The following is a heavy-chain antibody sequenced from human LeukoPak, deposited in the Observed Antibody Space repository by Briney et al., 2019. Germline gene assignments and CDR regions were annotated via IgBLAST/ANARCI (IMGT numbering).Heavy chain of an antibody. Sequence: SETLSLTCTVSGGSISSGDYYWSWIRQPPGKGLEWIGYIYYSGSTNYNPSLKSRVTISVDTSKNQFSLKLSSVTAADTAVYYCARLFYYDSSGSLDYWGQGTLVTVSS. CDR2: IYYSGST. CDR3: ARLFYYDSSGSLDY. V-gene: IGHV4-30-4*01. J-gene: IGHJ4*02. D-gene: IGHD3-22*01. CDR1: GGSISSGDYY.